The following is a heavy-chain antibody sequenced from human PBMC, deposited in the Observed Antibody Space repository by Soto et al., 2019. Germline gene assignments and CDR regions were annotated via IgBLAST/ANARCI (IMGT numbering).Heavy chain of an antibody. J-gene: IGHJ3*02. CDR1: CGSISSFY. CDR2: IYYSGST. D-gene: IGHD3-10*01. Sequence: SETLSLPCTVSCGSISSFYWSWIPQPPGKGLGWIGYIYYSGSTNYNPSLKSRVTISVDTSKNQFSLKLSSVTAADTAVYYCARDRRKYYYGSGSPFDAFDIWGQGTMVTVSS. V-gene: IGHV4-59*01. CDR3: ARDRRKYYYGSGSPFDAFDI.